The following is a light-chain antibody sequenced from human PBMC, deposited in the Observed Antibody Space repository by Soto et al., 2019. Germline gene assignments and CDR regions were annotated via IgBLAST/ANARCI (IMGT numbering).Light chain of an antibody. CDR2: DVS. CDR3: SSYTAYRTYV. CDR1: DSNGGGYNY. J-gene: IGLJ1*01. V-gene: IGLV2-14*01. Sequence: QTVQTQPATMSEAPGHSVTISCTGTDSNGGGYNYVSWCLQYPSKAPELMIYDVSDRPSGVSNRCSGSKSGNTASLTISGLQAEDEADYYCSSYTAYRTYVFGTGTKVTVL.